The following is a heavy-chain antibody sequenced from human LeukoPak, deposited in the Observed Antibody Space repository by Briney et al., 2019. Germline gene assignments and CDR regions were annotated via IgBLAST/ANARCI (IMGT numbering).Heavy chain of an antibody. CDR2: IYYSGST. D-gene: IGHD3-16*02. Sequence: SETLSLTCTVSGGSISGYYWSWIRQPPGKGLEWIGYIYYSGSTNYNPSLKSRVTISVDTSKNQFSLKLSSVTAADTAVYYCASSLYVWGSYRYTDTPYYFDYWGQGTLVTVSS. CDR1: GGSISGYY. V-gene: IGHV4-59*08. CDR3: ASSLYVWGSYRYTDTPYYFDY. J-gene: IGHJ4*02.